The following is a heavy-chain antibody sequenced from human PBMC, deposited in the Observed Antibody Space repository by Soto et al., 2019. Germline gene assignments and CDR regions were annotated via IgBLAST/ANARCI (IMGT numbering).Heavy chain of an antibody. V-gene: IGHV1-2*04. CDR1: GYTFTGYY. Sequence: ASVKVSCKASGYTFTGYYMYWVRLAPGQGLEWMGWINPNNGDTKYAQTFQGWVTLTRDTSASTAYMELSSLRSEDTAVYYCARNLMDYDILTGYYMGYYFDYWGQGTLVTVSS. CDR2: INPNNGDT. CDR3: ARNLMDYDILTGYYMGYYFDY. J-gene: IGHJ4*02. D-gene: IGHD3-9*01.